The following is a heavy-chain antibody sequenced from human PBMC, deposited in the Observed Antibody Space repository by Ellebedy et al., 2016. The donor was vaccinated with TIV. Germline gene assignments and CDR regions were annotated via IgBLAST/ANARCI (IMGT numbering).Heavy chain of an antibody. CDR3: AREGSSSWYAVYYYYMDV. CDR1: GYTFSTYG. CDR2: ISAYNGNT. J-gene: IGHJ6*03. Sequence: ASVKVSXKASGYTFSTYGISWVRQAPGQGLEWMGWISAYNGNTNYAQKLQGRVTMTTDTSTSTAYMELRSLRSDDTAVYYCAREGSSSWYAVYYYYMDVWGKGTTVTVSS. V-gene: IGHV1-18*01. D-gene: IGHD6-13*01.